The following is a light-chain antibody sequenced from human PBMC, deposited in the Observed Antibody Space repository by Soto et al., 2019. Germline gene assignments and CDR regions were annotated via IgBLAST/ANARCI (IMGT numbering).Light chain of an antibody. Sequence: DIQMTQSPSTLSASVGDRVTITCRASQSISSWLGWYQQKPGNAPKLLIYKASSLEGGVPSRFSGSGSGTEFTLTISSLQPDDFATYYCQQYNTYQWTFGQGTKVEIK. V-gene: IGKV1-5*03. CDR2: KAS. J-gene: IGKJ1*01. CDR1: QSISSW. CDR3: QQYNTYQWT.